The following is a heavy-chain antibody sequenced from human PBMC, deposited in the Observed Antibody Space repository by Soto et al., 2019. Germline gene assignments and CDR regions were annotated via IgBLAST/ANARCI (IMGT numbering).Heavy chain of an antibody. V-gene: IGHV3-30*18. J-gene: IGHJ4*02. D-gene: IGHD2-2*02. Sequence: GGSLRLSCAASGFTFSRYGMHWVRRAPGKGLEWVAVISYDGSKKYYADSVKGRFTISRDISKNTLYLQMNSLRPEDTAVYYCAKEGPEGIVVVPAAIGLDSWGQGTLVTVSS. CDR1: GFTFSRYG. CDR3: AKEGPEGIVVVPAAIGLDS. CDR2: ISYDGSKK.